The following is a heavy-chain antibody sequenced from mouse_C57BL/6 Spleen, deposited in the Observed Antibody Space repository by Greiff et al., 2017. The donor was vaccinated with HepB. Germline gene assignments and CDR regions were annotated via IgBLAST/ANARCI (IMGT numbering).Heavy chain of an antibody. Sequence: EVKVVESGGGLVKPGGSLKLSCAASGFTFSSYTMSWVRQTPEKRLEWVATICGGGGNTYYPDSVKGRFSISRDNAKNTQYLKMSSLRSEDTALYYCARHPSPYYYGSSGYYFDYWGQGTTLTVSS. V-gene: IGHV5-9*01. CDR1: GFTFSSYT. CDR3: ARHPSPYYYGSSGYYFDY. CDR2: ICGGGGNT. D-gene: IGHD1-1*01. J-gene: IGHJ2*01.